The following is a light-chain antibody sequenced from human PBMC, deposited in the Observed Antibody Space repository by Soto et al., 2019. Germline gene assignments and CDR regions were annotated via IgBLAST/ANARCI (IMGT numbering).Light chain of an antibody. CDR2: VAS. J-gene: IGKJ5*01. Sequence: ETVMSQSAENLSVSPGETATLSCRASQDVSNKLAWYQQKPGQAPSLLIYVASSRATGVPARFSGSRSGTDFTLTSSIREPEEFAVYYCRQYANSPITFGQGTRLEI. V-gene: IGKV3D-15*02. CDR3: RQYANSPIT. CDR1: QDVSNK.